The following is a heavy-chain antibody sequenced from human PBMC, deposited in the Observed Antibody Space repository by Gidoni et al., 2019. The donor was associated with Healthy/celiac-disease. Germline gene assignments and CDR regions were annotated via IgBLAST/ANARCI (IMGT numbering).Heavy chain of an antibody. V-gene: IGHV1-69*01. J-gene: IGHJ4*02. Sequence: QVQLVQSGAEVKKPGSSVKVSFTASGGTFSSYAISWVRQAPGQGLEWMGGIIPIFGTANYAQKFQGRVTITADESTSTAYMELSSLRSEDTAVYYCARTHNWGGTYYFDYWGQGTLVTVSS. CDR2: IIPIFGTA. CDR3: ARTHNWGGTYYFDY. D-gene: IGHD7-27*01. CDR1: GGTFSSYA.